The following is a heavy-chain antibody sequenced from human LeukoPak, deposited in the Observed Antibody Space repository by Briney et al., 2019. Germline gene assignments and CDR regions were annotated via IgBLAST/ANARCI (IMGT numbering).Heavy chain of an antibody. V-gene: IGHV4-61*02. CDR3: ARDGSGRLLTTNWFDP. D-gene: IGHD6-19*01. Sequence: SETLSLTCTVSGGSISSGSHYWNWIRQPAGKGLEWIGRIYPSGSTNYNPSLKSRVTISVDTSKNQFSLKLSSVTAADTAVYYCARDGSGRLLTTNWFDPWGQGSLVTASS. CDR2: IYPSGST. CDR1: GGSISSGSHY. J-gene: IGHJ5*02.